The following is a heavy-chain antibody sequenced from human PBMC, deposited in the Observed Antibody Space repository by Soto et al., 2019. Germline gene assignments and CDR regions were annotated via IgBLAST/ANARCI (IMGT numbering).Heavy chain of an antibody. V-gene: IGHV5-51*01. J-gene: IGHJ6*02. Sequence: GSLKISCKGSGYSFTSYWIGWVRQMPGKGLEWMGIIYPGDSDTRYSPSFQGQVTISADKSISTAYLQWSSLKASDTAMYYCARRMYYYDSSGYSYYYGMDVWGQGTTVTVSS. CDR1: GYSFTSYW. D-gene: IGHD3-22*01. CDR3: ARRMYYYDSSGYSYYYGMDV. CDR2: IYPGDSDT.